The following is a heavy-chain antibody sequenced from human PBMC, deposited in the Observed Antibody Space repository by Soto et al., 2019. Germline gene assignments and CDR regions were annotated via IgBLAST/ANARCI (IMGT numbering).Heavy chain of an antibody. J-gene: IGHJ3*02. CDR2: MNPNSGNT. Sequence: ASVKVSCKASGYTFTSYDINWVRQATGQGLEWMGWMNPNSGNTGYAQKFQGRVTMTRNTSISTAYMELSSLRSEDTAVYYFARVGSYDYIWGSYRPGHAFDIWGQGTMVTVSS. CDR1: GYTFTSYD. CDR3: ARVGSYDYIWGSYRPGHAFDI. V-gene: IGHV1-8*01. D-gene: IGHD3-16*02.